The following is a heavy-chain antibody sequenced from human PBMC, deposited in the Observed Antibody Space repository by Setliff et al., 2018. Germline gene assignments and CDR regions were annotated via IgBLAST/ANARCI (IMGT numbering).Heavy chain of an antibody. CDR1: GYTFTSYY. D-gene: IGHD3-3*01. J-gene: IGHJ6*03. CDR3: ARESGSPRYMDV. CDR2: INPSGGST. Sequence: SCKASGYTFTSYYMHWVRQAPGQGLEWMGIINPSGGSTSYAQKFQGRVTITADESTSTAYMELSSLRSEDTAVYYCARESGSPRYMDVWGNGTTVTVSS. V-gene: IGHV1-46*01.